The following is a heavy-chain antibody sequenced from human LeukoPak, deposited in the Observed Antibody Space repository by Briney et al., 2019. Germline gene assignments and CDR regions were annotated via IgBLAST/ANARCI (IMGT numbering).Heavy chain of an antibody. J-gene: IGHJ4*02. CDR1: GFTVSSNY. Sequence: GGSLRLSCAASGFTVSSNYMSWVRQAPGKGLEWVSVIYSGGSTYYADSVKGRFTISRDNSKNTLYLQMNSLRAEDTAVYYCASYCSGGSCYSYWGQGTLVTVSS. V-gene: IGHV3-66*01. D-gene: IGHD2-15*01. CDR2: IYSGGST. CDR3: ASYCSGGSCYSY.